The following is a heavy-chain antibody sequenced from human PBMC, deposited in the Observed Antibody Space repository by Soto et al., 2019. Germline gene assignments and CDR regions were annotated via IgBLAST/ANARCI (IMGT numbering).Heavy chain of an antibody. Sequence: SETLSLTCAVYGGSFSGYYWSWIRQPPGKGLEWIGEINHSGSTNYNPSLKSRVTISVGTSKNQFSLKLSSVTAADTAVYYCARAGIAAAGTFDYWGQGTLVTVSS. D-gene: IGHD6-13*01. J-gene: IGHJ4*02. V-gene: IGHV4-34*01. CDR2: INHSGST. CDR1: GGSFSGYY. CDR3: ARAGIAAAGTFDY.